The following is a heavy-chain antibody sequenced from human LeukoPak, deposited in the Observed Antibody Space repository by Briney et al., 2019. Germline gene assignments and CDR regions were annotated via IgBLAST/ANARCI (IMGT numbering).Heavy chain of an antibody. CDR2: IYSGGST. J-gene: IGHJ6*03. Sequence: TGGSLRLSCAASGFTVSSNYMSWVRQAPGKGLEWVSVIYSGGSTYYADSVKDRFTISRDNSKNTLYLQMNSLRAEDTAVYYCARGDYYYYYMDVWGKGTTVTVSS. CDR3: ARGDYYYYYMDV. CDR1: GFTVSSNY. V-gene: IGHV3-66*02.